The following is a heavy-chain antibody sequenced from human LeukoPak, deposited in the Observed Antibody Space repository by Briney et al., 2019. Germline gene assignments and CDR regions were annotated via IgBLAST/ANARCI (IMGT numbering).Heavy chain of an antibody. CDR2: IFNGGST. CDR3: ATSIVGLTYDEHFQH. V-gene: IGHV3-53*01. CDR1: GFAVSSNH. D-gene: IGHD1-26*01. J-gene: IGHJ1*01. Sequence: GGSLRLSCAASGFAVSSNHMNWVRQAPGKGLEWASVIFNGGSTYYADSVKGRFTISRGNSKNTLYLQMNSLRAEDTAVYYCATSIVGLTYDEHFQHWGQGTLVTVSS.